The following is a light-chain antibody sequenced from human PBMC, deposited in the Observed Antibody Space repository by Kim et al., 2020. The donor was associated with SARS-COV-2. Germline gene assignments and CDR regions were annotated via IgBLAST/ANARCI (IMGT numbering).Light chain of an antibody. CDR1: SGHSSYA. V-gene: IGLV4-69*01. J-gene: IGLJ3*02. Sequence: QPVLTQSPSASASLGASVTLTCTLSSGHSSYAIAWHQQRPEKGPRYLMKVTTDGSHNKGDGIPDRFSGSSSGAERYLTISSLQSEDEADYYCQTYGTGGVFGGGTKVTVL. CDR3: QTYGTGGV. CDR2: VTTDGSH.